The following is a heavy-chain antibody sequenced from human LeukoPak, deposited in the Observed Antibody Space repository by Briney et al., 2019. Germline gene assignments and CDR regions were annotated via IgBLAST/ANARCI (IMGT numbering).Heavy chain of an antibody. CDR1: GGSISSSSYY. J-gene: IGHJ4*02. CDR2: IYYSGST. V-gene: IGHV4-39*01. Sequence: TASETLSLTCTVSGGSISSSSYYWGWIRQPPGKGLEWIGSIYYSGSTYYNPSLKSRVTISGDTSKNQFSLKLSSVTAADTAVYYCARHGASSSWLRIRDDWGQGTLVTVSS. D-gene: IGHD6-13*01. CDR3: ARHGASSSWLRIRDD.